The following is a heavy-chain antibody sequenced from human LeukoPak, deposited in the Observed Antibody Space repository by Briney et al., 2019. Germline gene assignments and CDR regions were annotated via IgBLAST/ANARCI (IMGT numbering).Heavy chain of an antibody. J-gene: IGHJ6*02. V-gene: IGHV1-18*01. CDR2: ISAYNGNT. Sequence: ASVKVSCKASGYTFTSYGISWVRQAPGQGLEWMGWISAYNGNTNYVQKLQGRVTMTTDTSTSTAYMEVRSLRSDDTAVYYCARGDSGGYYPHYHYYGMDVWGQGTTVTVSS. D-gene: IGHD3-22*01. CDR1: GYTFTSYG. CDR3: ARGDSGGYYPHYHYYGMDV.